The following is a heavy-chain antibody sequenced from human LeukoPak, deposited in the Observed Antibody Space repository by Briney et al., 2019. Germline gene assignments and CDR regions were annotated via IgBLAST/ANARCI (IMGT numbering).Heavy chain of an antibody. CDR2: IYYSGST. Sequence: SQTLSLTCTDSGGSISSGGYYWSWIPQHPGKGLEWIGYIYYSGSTYYNPSLKSRVTISVDTSKNQFSLKLSSVTAADTAVYYCARDRRLGAIAVAGFDYWGQGTLVTVSS. J-gene: IGHJ4*02. V-gene: IGHV4-31*03. CDR3: ARDRRLGAIAVAGFDY. CDR1: GGSISSGGYY. D-gene: IGHD6-19*01.